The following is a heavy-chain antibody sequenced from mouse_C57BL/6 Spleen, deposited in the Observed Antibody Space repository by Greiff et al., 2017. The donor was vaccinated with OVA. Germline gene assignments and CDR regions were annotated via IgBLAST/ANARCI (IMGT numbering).Heavy chain of an antibody. J-gene: IGHJ3*01. CDR1: GYAFSSYW. Sequence: QVQLQQSGAELVKPGASVKISCKASGYAFSSYWMNWVKQRPGTGLEWIGQIYPGDGDPNYNGKFKGKATLTADKSSSTAYMQLRSLTSEDSAVYFCARNYDSSFPVADWGQGTLVTVSA. V-gene: IGHV1-80*01. CDR3: ARNYDSSFPVAD. CDR2: IYPGDGDP. D-gene: IGHD1-1*01.